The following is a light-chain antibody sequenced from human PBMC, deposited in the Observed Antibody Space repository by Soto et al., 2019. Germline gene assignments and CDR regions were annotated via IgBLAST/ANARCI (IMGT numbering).Light chain of an antibody. J-gene: IGKJ1*01. V-gene: IGKV1-17*01. Sequence: DIQMTQSPSTLSGSVGDRVTITCRASQAIRNDLAWYQQKPGKAPKLLIYAASTLQSGVPSRFSGSGSGTDFTLTISCLQSEDFAAYYCQQCYSYPRTFGHGTKVDI. CDR1: QAIRND. CDR2: AAS. CDR3: QQCYSYPRT.